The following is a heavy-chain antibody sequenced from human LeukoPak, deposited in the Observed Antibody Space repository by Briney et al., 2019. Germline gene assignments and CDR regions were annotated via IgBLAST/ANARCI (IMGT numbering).Heavy chain of an antibody. Sequence: SETLSLTCTVSGGSISSGSYYWSWIRQPAGKGLEWIGRIYTSGSTNYNPSLKSRVTISVDTSKNQFSLKLSSVTAADTAVYYCARERSSGWYFAFDIWGQGTMVTVSS. CDR2: IYTSGST. J-gene: IGHJ3*02. CDR1: GGSISSGSYY. V-gene: IGHV4-61*02. CDR3: ARERSSGWYFAFDI. D-gene: IGHD6-19*01.